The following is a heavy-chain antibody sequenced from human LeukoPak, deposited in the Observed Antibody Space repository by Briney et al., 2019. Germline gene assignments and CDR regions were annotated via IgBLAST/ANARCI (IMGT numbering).Heavy chain of an antibody. Sequence: GASVKVSCKASGGTFSSYAISWVRQAPGQGLEWMGGIIPIFGTANYAQKFQGRVTITADESTSTAYMELSSLRSEDTAVYYCARAEVYYYYMDVWGKGTTVTVPS. CDR2: IIPIFGTA. J-gene: IGHJ6*03. CDR3: ARAEVYYYYMDV. CDR1: GGTFSSYA. V-gene: IGHV1-69*13.